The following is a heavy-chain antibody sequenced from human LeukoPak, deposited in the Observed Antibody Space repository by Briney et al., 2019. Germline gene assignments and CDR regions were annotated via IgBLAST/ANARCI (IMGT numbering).Heavy chain of an antibody. V-gene: IGHV1-18*01. Sequence: EASVKVSCKASGYTFTSYGISWVRQAPGQGLEWMGWISVYNGNTNYAQKSQGRVTMTTDTSTSTAYMEMRSLRSDDTAVYYCARVIAVAGMDVWGQGTTVTVSS. CDR1: GYTFTSYG. J-gene: IGHJ6*02. D-gene: IGHD6-19*01. CDR2: ISVYNGNT. CDR3: ARVIAVAGMDV.